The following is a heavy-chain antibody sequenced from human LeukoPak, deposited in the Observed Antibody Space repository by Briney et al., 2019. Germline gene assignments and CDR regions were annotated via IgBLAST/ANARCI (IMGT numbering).Heavy chain of an antibody. CDR1: GYSFTSYW. V-gene: IGHV5-51*01. CDR3: ARHRDPSGCDTSFDY. CDR2: IYPGDSDT. J-gene: IGHJ4*02. D-gene: IGHD5-12*01. Sequence: GESLKISCKGSGYSFTSYWIGWVRQMPGKGLEWMGIIYPGDSDTRYSPSFQGQVTISADKSISTAYLQWSSLKASDTAMYYCARHRDPSGCDTSFDYWGQGTLVTVSS.